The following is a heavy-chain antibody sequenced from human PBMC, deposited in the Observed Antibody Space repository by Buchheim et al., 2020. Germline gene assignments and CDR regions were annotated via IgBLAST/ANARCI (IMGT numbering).Heavy chain of an antibody. CDR2: ISGSGGST. CDR3: AKVAHYYDSSGYFYYFDY. CDR1: GFTFSSYA. D-gene: IGHD3-22*01. Sequence: EVQLLESGGGLVQPGGSLRLSCAASGFTFSSYAMSWVRQAPGKGLEWVSAISGSGGSTYYADSVKGRFTISRDNSKKQLYLQMNSLRAEDTAVYYCAKVAHYYDSSGYFYYFDYWGQGTL. V-gene: IGHV3-23*01. J-gene: IGHJ4*02.